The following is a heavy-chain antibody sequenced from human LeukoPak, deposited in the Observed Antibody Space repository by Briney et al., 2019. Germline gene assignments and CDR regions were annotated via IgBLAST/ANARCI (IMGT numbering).Heavy chain of an antibody. Sequence: GGSLRLSCAASGFTVSSNSMIWVRQAPGKGLEWLSFIYIDGGTYYADSVKGRFTISRDNSKNTLYLQMNSLRAEDTAVYYCARDRQQLVDFDYWGQGTLVTVSS. J-gene: IGHJ4*02. CDR1: GFTVSSNS. D-gene: IGHD6-13*01. CDR2: IYIDGGT. V-gene: IGHV3-53*05. CDR3: ARDRQQLVDFDY.